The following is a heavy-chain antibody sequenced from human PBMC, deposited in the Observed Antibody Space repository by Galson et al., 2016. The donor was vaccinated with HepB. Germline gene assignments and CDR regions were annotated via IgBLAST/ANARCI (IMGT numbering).Heavy chain of an antibody. Sequence: ETLSLTCSVSGGSVSSGSYYWSWVRQSPGKGLEMLGYVQYSGTTNYNPSLKSRVTISVAPSKTHFSLTLTSVTAADTAVYYCARLLRQTEHWGQGTLVTVSS. J-gene: IGHJ4*02. V-gene: IGHV4-61*03. D-gene: IGHD1-14*01. CDR2: VQYSGTT. CDR3: ARLLRQTEH. CDR1: GGSVSSGSYY.